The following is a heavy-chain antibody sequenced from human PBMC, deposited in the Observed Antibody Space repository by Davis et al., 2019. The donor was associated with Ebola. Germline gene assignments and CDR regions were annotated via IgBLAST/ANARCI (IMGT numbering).Heavy chain of an antibody. V-gene: IGHV4-59*01. D-gene: IGHD5-18*01. Sequence: PSETLSLTCTVSGGSISSYYWSWIRQPPGKGLEWIGYIYYSGSTNYNPSLKSRVTISVDTSKNQFSLKLSSVTAADTAVYYCARVTYSSYTQRYFDYWGQGTLVTVSS. J-gene: IGHJ4*02. CDR3: ARVTYSSYTQRYFDY. CDR2: IYYSGST. CDR1: GGSISSYY.